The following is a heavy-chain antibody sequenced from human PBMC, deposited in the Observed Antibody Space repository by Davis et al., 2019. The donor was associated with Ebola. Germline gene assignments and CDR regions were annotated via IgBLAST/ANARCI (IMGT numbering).Heavy chain of an antibody. V-gene: IGHV4-4*02. Sequence: SETLSLTCAVSGDSISSSNWWSWVRQPPGKGLEWIGEISQSGSTNYNPSLKSRVTISVDKSKNQFSLKLSSVTAADTAVYYCARRIQLWLRGYYFDYWGQGTLVTVSS. D-gene: IGHD5-18*01. CDR1: GDSISSSNW. CDR3: ARRIQLWLRGYYFDY. J-gene: IGHJ4*02. CDR2: ISQSGST.